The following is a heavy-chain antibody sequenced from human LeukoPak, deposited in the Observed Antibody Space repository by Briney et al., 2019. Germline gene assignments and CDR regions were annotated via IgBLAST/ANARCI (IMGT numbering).Heavy chain of an antibody. J-gene: IGHJ4*02. CDR2: TSYRAKWYN. D-gene: IGHD5-24*01. V-gene: IGHV6-1*01. Sequence: SQTLSLTCALSGDSVSINSVAWNWIRQSPSRGLEWLGRTSYRAKWYNDYAVSVKSRITITPDTYKNQFSLQLNSVTPEDTAVYYCAREAEITRFDYWGQGTLVTVSS. CDR1: GDSVSINSVA. CDR3: AREAEITRFDY.